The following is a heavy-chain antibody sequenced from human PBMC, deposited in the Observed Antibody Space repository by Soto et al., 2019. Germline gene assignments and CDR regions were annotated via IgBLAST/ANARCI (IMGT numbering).Heavy chain of an antibody. V-gene: IGHV4-59*01. CDR3: ACLRSYRGSPIDY. CDR1: GDYSSSYY. D-gene: IGHD1-26*01. J-gene: IGHJ4*01. CDR2: ISYSGNT. Sequence: PSETLSLTCTISGDYSSSYYWSWIRQPPGKGLEWIGYISYSGNTNYNPSLKSRVTMSIDTSKNQFSLKVTSVTAADTAVYYCACLRSYRGSPIDYWGHGTQVTVSS.